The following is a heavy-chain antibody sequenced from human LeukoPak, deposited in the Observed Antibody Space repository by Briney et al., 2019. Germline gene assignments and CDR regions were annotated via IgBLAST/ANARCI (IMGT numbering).Heavy chain of an antibody. D-gene: IGHD6-6*01. CDR3: YLFSSSLFDY. CDR2: INPNSGGT. V-gene: IGHV1-2*06. J-gene: IGHJ4*02. CDR1: GYTFTGYY. Sequence: ASVKVSCKASGYTFTGYYMHWVRQAPGQGLEWMGRINPNSGGTNYAQKFQVRVTMTRDTSISTAYMELSRLRSDDTAVYYCYLFSSSLFDYWGQGTLVTVSS.